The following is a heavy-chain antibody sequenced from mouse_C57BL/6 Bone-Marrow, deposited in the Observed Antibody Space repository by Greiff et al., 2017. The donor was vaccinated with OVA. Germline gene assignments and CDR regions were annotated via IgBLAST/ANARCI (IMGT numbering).Heavy chain of an antibody. V-gene: IGHV1-22*01. CDR1: GYTFTDYN. CDR2: INPNNGGT. CDR3: AREDYSYWYFDV. Sequence: EVQLQQSGPELVKPGASVKMSCKASGYTFTDYNMHWVKQSHGKSLEWIGYINPNNGGTSYNQKFKGKATLTVNKSSSTAYMALRSLTSEDAAVYYCAREDYSYWYFDVWGKGTTVTVSS. J-gene: IGHJ1*03. D-gene: IGHD2-12*01.